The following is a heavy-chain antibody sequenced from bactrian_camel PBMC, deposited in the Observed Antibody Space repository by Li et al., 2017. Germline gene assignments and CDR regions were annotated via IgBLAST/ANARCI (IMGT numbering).Heavy chain of an antibody. J-gene: IGHJ6*01. D-gene: IGHD1*01. Sequence: VQLVESGGGLVQPGGSLRLSCAASGFPFSDYAMSWVRQAPGKGLEWVSLINSGGNNTRYADFAKGRFTISRDNAKNTLYLQLNTLKTEDTAMYYCVRALSRDKWFSWGTFGYWGRGTQVTVS. CDR2: INSGGNNT. CDR3: VRALSRDKWFSWGTFGY. V-gene: IGHV3S42*01. CDR1: GFPFSDYA.